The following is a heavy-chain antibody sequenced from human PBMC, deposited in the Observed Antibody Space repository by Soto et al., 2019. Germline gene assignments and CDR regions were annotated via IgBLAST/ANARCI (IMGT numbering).Heavy chain of an antibody. J-gene: IGHJ4*02. V-gene: IGHV3-30*18. Sequence: QTGGSLRLSCAASGFTFSSYGMHWVRQAPGKGLEWVAVISYDGSNKYYTDSVKGRITISRDNSKKTVYLQMNSLRAEDTAVYYCAKATAAGGSPFDYWGLGTLVTVSS. CDR1: GFTFSSYG. CDR3: AKATAAGGSPFDY. CDR2: ISYDGSNK. D-gene: IGHD4-17*01.